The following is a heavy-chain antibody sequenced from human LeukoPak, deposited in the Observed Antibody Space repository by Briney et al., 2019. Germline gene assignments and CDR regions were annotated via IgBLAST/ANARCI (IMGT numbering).Heavy chain of an antibody. V-gene: IGHV3-49*01. Sequence: PGRSLRLSCTASGFTLGYYGMSWVRQAPGKGLEMGGFIRSRGYGGTTEYTAYVKGRFTISRATFRSIAYLQMNSLKTEDTAVYYCARTGETMVRGIIVGFPIDYWGQGTPVTVS. CDR3: ARTGETMVRGIIVGFPIDY. CDR2: IRSRGYGGTT. D-gene: IGHD3-10*01. J-gene: IGHJ4*02. CDR1: GFTLGYYG.